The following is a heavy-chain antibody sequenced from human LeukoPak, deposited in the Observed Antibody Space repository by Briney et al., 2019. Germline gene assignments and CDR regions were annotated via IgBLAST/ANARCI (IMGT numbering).Heavy chain of an antibody. J-gene: IGHJ3*02. Sequence: SETLSLTCAVYGGSFSGYYWSWIRQPPGKGLEWIGEINHSGSTDYNPSLKSRVTISVDTSKNQFSLKLSSVTAADTAVYYCARSADYGDARDAFDIWGQGTMVTVSS. V-gene: IGHV4-34*01. CDR1: GGSFSGYY. CDR3: ARSADYGDARDAFDI. CDR2: INHSGST. D-gene: IGHD4-17*01.